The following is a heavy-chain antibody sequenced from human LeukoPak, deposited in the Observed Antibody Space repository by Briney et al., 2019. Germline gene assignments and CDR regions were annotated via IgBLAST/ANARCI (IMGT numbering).Heavy chain of an antibody. J-gene: IGHJ6*03. CDR1: GYTFTSYY. V-gene: IGHV1-46*01. D-gene: IGHD4-11*01. Sequence: GASVKVSCKASGYTFTSYYTHWVRQAPGQGLEWMGIINPSGGSTSYAQKFQGRVTMTRDMSTSTVYMELSSLRSEDTAVYYCARGISNYPPYYYYMDVWGKGTTVTVSS. CDR2: INPSGGST. CDR3: ARGISNYPPYYYYMDV.